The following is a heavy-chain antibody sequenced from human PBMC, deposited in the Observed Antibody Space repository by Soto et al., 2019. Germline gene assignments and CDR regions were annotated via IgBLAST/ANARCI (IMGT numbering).Heavy chain of an antibody. CDR1: GFSLSNARMG. V-gene: IGHV2-26*01. J-gene: IGHJ4*02. Sequence: QVTLKESGPVLVNPTETLTLTCTVSGFSLSNARMGVSWIRQPPGKALEWLAHIFSNDEKSYSTSLKSRLTISKDTSKSQVVLTMTNMDPVDTATYYCARIFWGGYDILTGWHYDYWGQGTLVTVSS. CDR3: ARIFWGGYDILTGWHYDY. D-gene: IGHD3-9*01. CDR2: IFSNDEK.